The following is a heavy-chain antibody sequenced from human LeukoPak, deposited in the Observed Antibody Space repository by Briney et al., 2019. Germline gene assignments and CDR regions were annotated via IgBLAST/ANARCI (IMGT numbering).Heavy chain of an antibody. V-gene: IGHV3-23*01. CDR2: MSASGTGT. CDR3: IRTPYSGTEP. CDR1: GFTFSIYA. D-gene: IGHD1-26*01. J-gene: IGHJ5*02. Sequence: GGSLRLSCAASGFTFSIYAMNWVRQAPGKGLEWVSGMSASGTGTYHADSVKGRFTISRDNSKNTLYLQMNSLRAEDTAVYYCIRTPYSGTEPWGQGTLVTVSS.